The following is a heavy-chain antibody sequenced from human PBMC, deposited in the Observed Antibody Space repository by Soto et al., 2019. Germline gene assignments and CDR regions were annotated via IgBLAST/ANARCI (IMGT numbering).Heavy chain of an antibody. V-gene: IGHV2-26*01. CDR3: ARTYSSSWYPPYYYYGMDV. CDR2: IFSNDEK. J-gene: IGHJ6*02. Sequence: QVTLKESGPVLVKPTETLTLTCTVSGFSLSNARMGVSWIRQPPGKALEWLAHIFSNDEKTYSTSLKSRLTISKDTSKGQVVLTMSSMDPVDTATYYCARTYSSSWYPPYYYYGMDVWGQGTTVTVSS. D-gene: IGHD6-13*01. CDR1: GFSLSNARMG.